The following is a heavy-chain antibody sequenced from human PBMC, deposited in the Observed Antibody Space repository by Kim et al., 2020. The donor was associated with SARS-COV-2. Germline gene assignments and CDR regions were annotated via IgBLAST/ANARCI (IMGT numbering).Heavy chain of an antibody. V-gene: IGHV3-48*03. Sequence: GGSLRLSCAASGFTFSSYEMNWVRQAPGKGLEWVSYIRSSGSTIYYADSVKGRFTISRDNAKNSLYLQMNSLRAEDTAVYYCARGGKQQLLLLYYSYYYGMDVWGQGPALPVPS. CDR1: GFTFSSYE. CDR2: IRSSGSTI. J-gene: IGHJ6*02. CDR3: ARGGKQQLLLLYYSYYYGMDV. D-gene: IGHD6-13*01.